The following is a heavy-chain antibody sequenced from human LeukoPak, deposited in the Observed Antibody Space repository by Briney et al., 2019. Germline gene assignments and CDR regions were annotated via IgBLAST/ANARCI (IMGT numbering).Heavy chain of an antibody. CDR3: AHRPPYYGSGSYDY. CDR2: IYWDDDK. J-gene: IGHJ4*02. CDR1: GFSPSTSGVG. D-gene: IGHD3-10*01. V-gene: IGHV2-5*02. Sequence: SGPTLVKPTQTLTLTCTFSGFSPSTSGVGVGWIRQPPGKALEWLALIYWDDDKRYSPSLESRLTITKDTSKNQVVLTMTNVDPVDTATYYCAHRPPYYGSGSYDYWGQGTLVTVSS.